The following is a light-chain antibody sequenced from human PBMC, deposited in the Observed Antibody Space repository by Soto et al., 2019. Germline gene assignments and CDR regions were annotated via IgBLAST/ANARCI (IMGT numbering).Light chain of an antibody. CDR3: QQRSNWPPT. CDR2: DAS. CDR1: QSVRSY. J-gene: IGKJ2*01. V-gene: IGKV3-11*01. Sequence: EIVLTQSPATLSLSPGERATLSCRASQSVRSYLAWYQQKHGQAPRLLIYDASNRATGLPARFSGGGSGTEFTLTISSLEPEDFAVYYCQQRSNWPPTFGQGTKLEIK.